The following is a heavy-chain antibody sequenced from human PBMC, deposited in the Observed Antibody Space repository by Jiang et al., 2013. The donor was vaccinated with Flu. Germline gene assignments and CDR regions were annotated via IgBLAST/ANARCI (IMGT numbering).Heavy chain of an antibody. CDR3: AKGRPLGYSYGIFDY. J-gene: IGHJ4*02. Sequence: VQLLESGGGLVQPGRSLRLSCAASGFTFDDYAMHWVRQAPGKGLEWVSGISWNSGSIGYADSVKGRFTISRDNAKNSLYLQMNSLRAEDTALYYCAKGRPLGYSYGIFDYWGQGTLVTVSS. CDR2: ISWNSGSI. D-gene: IGHD5-18*01. V-gene: IGHV3-9*01. CDR1: GFTFDDYA.